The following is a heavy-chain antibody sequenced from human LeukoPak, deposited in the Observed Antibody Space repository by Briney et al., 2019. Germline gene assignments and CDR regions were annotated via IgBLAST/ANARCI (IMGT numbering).Heavy chain of an antibody. CDR3: ANGYDFWSGYPDY. CDR2: ISGSGGST. V-gene: IGHV3-23*01. Sequence: GGSLRLSCAASGFTFSSYAMSWVRQAPGKGLEWVSAISGSGGSTYYADSVKGRFTISRDNSKNTLYLQMNSLRAEDTAIYYCANGYDFWSGYPDYWGQGTLVTVSS. CDR1: GFTFSSYA. J-gene: IGHJ4*02. D-gene: IGHD3-3*01.